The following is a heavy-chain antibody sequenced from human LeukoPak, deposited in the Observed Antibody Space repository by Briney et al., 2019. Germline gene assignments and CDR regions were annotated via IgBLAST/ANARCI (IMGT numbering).Heavy chain of an antibody. CDR3: AKETGVVGVPVLDH. CDR2: VDYTGTT. V-gene: IGHV4-39*02. D-gene: IGHD3-16*01. CDR1: GASISGITNY. Sequence: SETLSLSCSVSGASISGITNYWGWIRQPPGKGLEWIGSVDYTGTTFYNPSLKSRVTVSVDTSKNHFSLRLTSVTAADTAVYYCAKETGVVGVPVLDHWGQGTLVTVSS. J-gene: IGHJ4*02.